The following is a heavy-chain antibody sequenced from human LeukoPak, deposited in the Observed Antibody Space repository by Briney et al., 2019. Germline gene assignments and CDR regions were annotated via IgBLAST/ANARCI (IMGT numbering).Heavy chain of an antibody. CDR1: GGSISSYY. J-gene: IGHJ6*02. V-gene: IGHV4-4*07. Sequence: SETLSLTCTVSGGSISSYYWSWIRQPAGKGLEWIGRIYTSGSTNYNPSLKSRVTMSVDTSKNQFSLKLSSVTAADTAVYYCAIQRLWFGESQYYYYGMDVWGQGTTVTVSS. D-gene: IGHD3-10*01. CDR3: AIQRLWFGESQYYYYGMDV. CDR2: IYTSGST.